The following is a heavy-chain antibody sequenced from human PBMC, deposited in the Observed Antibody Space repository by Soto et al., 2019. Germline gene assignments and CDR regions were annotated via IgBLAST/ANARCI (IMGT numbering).Heavy chain of an antibody. CDR2: IWYDGSNK. J-gene: IGHJ5*02. D-gene: IGHD2-2*01. CDR3: ARERDRGLVPAAMRGGWFDP. V-gene: IGHV3-33*01. CDR1: GFTFSSYG. Sequence: QVQLVESGGGVVQPGRSLRLSCAASGFTFSSYGMHWVRQAPGKGLEWVAVIWYDGSNKYYADSVKGRFTISRDNSKNTLHLQMNSLRAEDTAVYYCARERDRGLVPAAMRGGWFDPWGQGTLVTVSS.